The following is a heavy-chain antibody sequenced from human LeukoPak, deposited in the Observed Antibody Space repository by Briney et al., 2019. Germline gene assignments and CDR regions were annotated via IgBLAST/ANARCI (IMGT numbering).Heavy chain of an antibody. CDR3: ARDYYDSSGGGY. Sequence: PSETLSLTCAVSGGSISSGGYSWSWIRQPPGKGLEWIGYIYHSGSTYYNPSLKSRVTISVDTSKNQFSLKLSPVTAADTAVYYCARDYYDSSGGGYWGQGTLVTVSS. CDR2: IYHSGST. CDR1: GGSISSGGYS. D-gene: IGHD3-22*01. J-gene: IGHJ4*02. V-gene: IGHV4-30-2*01.